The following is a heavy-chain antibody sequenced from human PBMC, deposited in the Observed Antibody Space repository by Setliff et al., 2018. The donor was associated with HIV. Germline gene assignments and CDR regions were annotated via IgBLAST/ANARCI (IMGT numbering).Heavy chain of an antibody. CDR2: IHYTGST. D-gene: IGHD7-27*01. V-gene: IGHV4-31*03. CDR3: ARGGTGDDIFHI. J-gene: IGHJ3*02. CDR1: GGSISNGNYY. Sequence: KTSETLSLTCTVSGGSISNGNYYWTWIRLHPGKGLEWIGYIHYTGSTYYNPSLKSRLTISVDTSKDQFSLKLNSVTAADTAVYYCARGGTGDDIFHIWGQGTRVTVSS.